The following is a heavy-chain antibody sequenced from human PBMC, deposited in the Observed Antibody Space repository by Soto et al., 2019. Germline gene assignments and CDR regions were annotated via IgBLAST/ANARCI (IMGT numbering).Heavy chain of an antibody. D-gene: IGHD6-19*01. Sequence: GGSLRLSCAASGFTFSSYAMSWVRQAPGKGLEWVSAISGSGGSTYYADSVKGRFTISRDNSKNTLYLQMNSLRAKDTAVYYCAKDPRGWYFSYYYYMDVWGKGTTVTVSS. V-gene: IGHV3-23*01. CDR2: ISGSGGST. J-gene: IGHJ6*03. CDR1: GFTFSSYA. CDR3: AKDPRGWYFSYYYYMDV.